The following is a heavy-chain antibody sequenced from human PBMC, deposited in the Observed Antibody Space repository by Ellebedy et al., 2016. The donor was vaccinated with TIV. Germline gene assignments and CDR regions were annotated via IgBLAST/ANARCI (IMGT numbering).Heavy chain of an antibody. D-gene: IGHD3-10*01. J-gene: IGHJ5*02. V-gene: IGHV3-33*06. CDR1: GFTFSGFG. Sequence: GESLKISCAASGFTFSGFGIHWVRQAPGKGLEWVAIIWYDGSNAYYADSVKGRFTISRDNSKNTLYLQMSSLRVEDPAVYYCAKTGGETTHKGLWFGELSTNWFDPWGQGALVTVSS. CDR2: IWYDGSNA. CDR3: AKTGGETTHKGLWFGELSTNWFDP.